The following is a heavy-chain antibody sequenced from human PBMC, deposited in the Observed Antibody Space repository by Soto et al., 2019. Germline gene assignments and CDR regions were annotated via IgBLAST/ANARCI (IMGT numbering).Heavy chain of an antibody. J-gene: IGHJ6*02. CDR3: ARSIYASGSYLYKGVDV. CDR2: INTDGTT. D-gene: IGHD3-10*01. Sequence: GSRNHSCAASGLTVNGDNVNWVRQAPGEGLEWVSVINTDGTTRYADSVMGRFIISRDNSENTVYLQMNSLRADDTAVYYCARSIYASGSYLYKGVDVWGQGTTVTVSS. CDR1: GLTVNGDN. V-gene: IGHV3-53*01.